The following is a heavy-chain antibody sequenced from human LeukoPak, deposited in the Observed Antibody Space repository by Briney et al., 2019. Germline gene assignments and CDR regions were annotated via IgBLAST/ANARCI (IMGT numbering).Heavy chain of an antibody. Sequence: GASVKVSCKASGYTFTGYYMHWVRQAPGQGLEWMGWINPNSGGTNYAQKFQGRVTMTRDTSITTAYMGLSRLSSDDTAVYYCARHPGKVTNDWYFDLWGRGTLVTVSS. V-gene: IGHV1-2*02. J-gene: IGHJ2*01. CDR3: ARHPGKVTNDWYFDL. D-gene: IGHD4-23*01. CDR2: INPNSGGT. CDR1: GYTFTGYY.